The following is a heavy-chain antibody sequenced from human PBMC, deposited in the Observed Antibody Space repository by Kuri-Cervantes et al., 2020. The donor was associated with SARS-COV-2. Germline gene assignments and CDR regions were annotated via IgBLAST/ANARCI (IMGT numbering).Heavy chain of an antibody. D-gene: IGHD6-13*01. CDR2: ISSSSSYI. Sequence: LTCAASGFTFSSYSMNWVRQAPGKGLEWVSSISSSSSYIYYADPVKGRFTISRDNAKNSLYLQMNSLRAEDTAVYYCARDVAAGRAYYYYMDVWGKGTAVTVSS. CDR1: GFTFSSYS. CDR3: ARDVAAGRAYYYYMDV. V-gene: IGHV3-21*01. J-gene: IGHJ6*03.